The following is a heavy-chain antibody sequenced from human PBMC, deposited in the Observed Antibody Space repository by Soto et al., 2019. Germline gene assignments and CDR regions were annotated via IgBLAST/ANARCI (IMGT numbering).Heavy chain of an antibody. CDR1: GGSIRSGGYY. CDR3: ARSGHSYYYYYFTDV. D-gene: IGHD5-12*01. CDR2: IYYSGNT. V-gene: IGHV4-31*03. Sequence: SETLSLTCTVSGGSIRSGGYYWSWIRQHPGKGLEWMGYIYYSGNTYYNPSLKSRVSISVDTSKNQFSLKLSSVTAADTAVYYCARSGHSYYYYYFTDVWGKGTTVTVSS. J-gene: IGHJ6*03.